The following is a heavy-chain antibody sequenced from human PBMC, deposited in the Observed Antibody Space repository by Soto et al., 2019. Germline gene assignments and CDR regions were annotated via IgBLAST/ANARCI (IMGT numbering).Heavy chain of an antibody. CDR3: ATGRGYCSSTSCYTWHYYYYYGMDV. CDR1: GFTFSSYA. V-gene: IGHV3-23*01. D-gene: IGHD2-2*02. J-gene: IGHJ6*02. CDR2: ISGSGGST. Sequence: PGGSLRLSCAASGFTFSSYAMSWVRQAPGKGLEWVSAISGSGGSTYYADSVKGRFTISRDNSKNTLYLQMNSLRAEDTAVYYCATGRGYCSSTSCYTWHYYYYYGMDVWGQGTTVTVYS.